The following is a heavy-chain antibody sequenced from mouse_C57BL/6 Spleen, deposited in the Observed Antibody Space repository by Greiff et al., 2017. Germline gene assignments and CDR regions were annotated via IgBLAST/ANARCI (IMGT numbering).Heavy chain of an antibody. J-gene: IGHJ2*01. D-gene: IGHD2-3*01. V-gene: IGHV5-16*01. CDR3: ARDADGYHYFDY. CDR1: GFTFSDYY. CDR2: INYDGSST. Sequence: EVQVVESEGGLVQPGSSMKLSCTASGFTFSDYYMAWVRQVPEKGLEWVANINYDGSSTYYLDSLKSRFIISRDNAKNILYLQMSSLKSEDTATYYCARDADGYHYFDYWGQGTTLTVSS.